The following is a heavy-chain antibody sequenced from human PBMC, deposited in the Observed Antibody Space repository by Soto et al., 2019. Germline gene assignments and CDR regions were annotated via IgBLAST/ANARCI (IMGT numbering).Heavy chain of an antibody. D-gene: IGHD5-18*01. CDR3: AKGGAGTAMSMDV. CDR1: GFTFSSYG. CDR2: ISYDGSNK. Sequence: GGSLRLSCAASGFTFSSYGMHWVRQAPGKGLEWVAVISYDGSNKYYADSVKGRFTISRDNSKNTLYLQMNSLRAEDTAVYYCAKGGAGTAMSMDVWGQGTTVTVSS. V-gene: IGHV3-30*18. J-gene: IGHJ6*02.